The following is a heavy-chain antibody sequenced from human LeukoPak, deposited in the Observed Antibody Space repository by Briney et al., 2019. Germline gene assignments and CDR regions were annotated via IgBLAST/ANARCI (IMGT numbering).Heavy chain of an antibody. CDR1: GGCISSGSYY. CDR3: ARDYRGSYLGYYYYYMDV. J-gene: IGHJ6*03. Sequence: SQTLSLTCTVSGGCISSGSYYWNWIRQPAGKGLEWIGRIYSSGSTNYNPSLKSRVTMSVDTSRNQFSLKLSSVTAADTAMYYCARDYRGSYLGYYYYYMDVWGKGSTVTVSS. D-gene: IGHD1-26*01. CDR2: IYSSGST. V-gene: IGHV4-61*02.